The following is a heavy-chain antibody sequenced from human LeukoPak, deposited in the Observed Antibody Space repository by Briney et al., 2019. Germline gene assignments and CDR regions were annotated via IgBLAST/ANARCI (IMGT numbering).Heavy chain of an antibody. CDR2: INHSGST. CDR3: ATLTGGDDAFDI. CDR1: SGSFSGYY. J-gene: IGHJ3*02. Sequence: PSETLSLTCAIYSGSFSGYYWSWIRQPPGKGLEWIGEINHSGSTNYNPSLKSRLTISLDTSKNQFSLKMSSVTAADTAVYYCATLTGGDDAFDIWGQGTMVTVSS. D-gene: IGHD4-23*01. V-gene: IGHV4-34*01.